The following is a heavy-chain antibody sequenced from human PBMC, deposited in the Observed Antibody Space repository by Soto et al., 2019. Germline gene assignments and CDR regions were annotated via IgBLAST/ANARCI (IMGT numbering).Heavy chain of an antibody. CDR3: ASSGGYIPTTSFDY. D-gene: IGHD5-12*01. CDR1: GDSVSSNSAA. Sequence: SQTLSLTCAISGDSVSSNSAAWNWMRQSPSRGLEWLGRTYYRSKWYNDYAVSVKSRITINPDTSKNQFSLQLNSVTPEDTAVYYCASSGGYIPTTSFDYWGQGTLVTVSS. CDR2: TYYRSKWYN. J-gene: IGHJ4*02. V-gene: IGHV6-1*01.